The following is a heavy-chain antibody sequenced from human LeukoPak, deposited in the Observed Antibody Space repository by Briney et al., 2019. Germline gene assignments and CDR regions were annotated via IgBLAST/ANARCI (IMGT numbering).Heavy chain of an antibody. CDR1: GGSISSYY. CDR2: IYYSGST. CDR3: AKVSGSYSRGLFDY. J-gene: IGHJ4*02. Sequence: PSETPSLTSTVSGGSISSYYWSWLRQPPGKGLEWIGYIYYSGSTNYNPSLKSRVTISVDTSKNQFSLKLSSVTAADTAVYYCAKVSGSYSRGLFDYWGQGTLLTVS. V-gene: IGHV4-59*01. D-gene: IGHD1-26*01.